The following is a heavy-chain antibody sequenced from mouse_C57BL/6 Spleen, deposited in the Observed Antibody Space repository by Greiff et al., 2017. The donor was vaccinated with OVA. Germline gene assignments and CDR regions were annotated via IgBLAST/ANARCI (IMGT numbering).Heavy chain of an antibody. CDR2: IYPGDGDT. V-gene: IGHV1-80*01. CDR1: GYAFSSYW. Sequence: QVHVKQSGAELVKPGASVKISCKASGYAFSSYWMNWVKQRPGKGLEWIGQIYPGDGDTNYNGKFKGKATLTADKSSSTAYMQLSSLTSEDSAVYFCASRNYRYFDVWGTGTTVTVSS. J-gene: IGHJ1*03. CDR3: ASRNYRYFDV.